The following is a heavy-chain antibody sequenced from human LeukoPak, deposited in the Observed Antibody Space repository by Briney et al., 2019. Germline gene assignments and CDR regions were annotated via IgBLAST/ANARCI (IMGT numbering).Heavy chain of an antibody. D-gene: IGHD2-2*01. V-gene: IGHV1-2*02. CDR2: IKPNSGAT. CDR1: GYTFTGYY. Sequence: GASVKVSCKASGYTFTGYYIHWVRQAPGQGLEWMEWIKPNSGATSFAQKFHGRVTMTRDTSISTAYMELSTLRSDDTAVCYCARGSSNTNGKFPNDYWGQGTLVTVSS. J-gene: IGHJ4*02. CDR3: ARGSSNTNGKFPNDY.